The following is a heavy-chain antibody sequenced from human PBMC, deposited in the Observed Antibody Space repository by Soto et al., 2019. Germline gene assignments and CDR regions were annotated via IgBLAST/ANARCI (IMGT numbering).Heavy chain of an antibody. D-gene: IGHD5-12*01. CDR3: ARDGRYSGYDFFDY. Sequence: QVQLVQSGAEVKKPGSSVKVSCKASGGTFSSYAISWVRQAPGQGLEWMGGIIPIFGTANYAQKFQGRVTITVDESTSTAYMELSSLRSEDTAVYYCARDGRYSGYDFFDYWGQGTLVTVSS. J-gene: IGHJ4*02. CDR2: IIPIFGTA. CDR1: GGTFSSYA. V-gene: IGHV1-69*01.